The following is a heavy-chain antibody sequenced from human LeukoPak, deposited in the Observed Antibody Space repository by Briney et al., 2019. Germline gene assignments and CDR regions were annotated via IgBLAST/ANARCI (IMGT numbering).Heavy chain of an antibody. Sequence: ASVKVSCKASRYSFTSYGMNWVRQAPGQGLEWMGWSNTNTGNPTYAQGFTGRYVFSLDTSVNTAYLQISSLKAEDTAVYYCARDLGYSPGSSDYWGQGTLVTVSS. CDR1: RYSFTSYG. CDR2: SNTNTGNP. CDR3: ARDLGYSPGSSDY. J-gene: IGHJ4*02. V-gene: IGHV7-4-1*02. D-gene: IGHD4-11*01.